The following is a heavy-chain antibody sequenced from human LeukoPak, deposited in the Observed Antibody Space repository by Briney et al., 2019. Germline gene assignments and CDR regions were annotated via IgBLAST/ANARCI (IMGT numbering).Heavy chain of an antibody. CDR3: ARVGCSGGSCYIIRH. D-gene: IGHD2-15*01. CDR2: IIPIFGTA. V-gene: IGHV1-69*13. CDR1: GGTFNSYA. Sequence: ASVKVSCKASGGTFNSYAISWVRQAPGQGLEWMGGIIPIFGTANYAQKFQGRVTITADESTSTAYMELSSLRSEDTAVYYCARVGCSGGSCYIIRHWGQGTLVTVSS. J-gene: IGHJ4*02.